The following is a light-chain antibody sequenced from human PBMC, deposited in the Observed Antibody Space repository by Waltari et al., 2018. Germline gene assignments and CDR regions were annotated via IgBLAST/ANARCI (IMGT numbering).Light chain of an antibody. Sequence: DIQMTQSPSSLSASAGDRVTITCRASQRISNYLNWYQQKPGKAPNLLIYAASSLQSGVPSRFSGSGSGTEFTLTINSLQPEDFGVYYCQQYNNFPGTFGQGTKVEIK. CDR1: QRISNY. J-gene: IGKJ1*01. CDR2: AAS. CDR3: QQYNNFPGT. V-gene: IGKV1-39*01.